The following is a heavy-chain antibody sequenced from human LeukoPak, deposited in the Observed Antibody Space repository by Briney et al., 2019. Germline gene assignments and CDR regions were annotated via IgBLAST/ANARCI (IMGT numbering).Heavy chain of an antibody. D-gene: IGHD6-6*01. CDR1: GYSLTSYW. Sequence: GESLKISCKGSGYSLTSYWIGWVRQMPGKGLEWMGIIYPGDSDTRYSPSFQGQVTISAGKSINTAYLQWSSLKASDSAMYYCARLSSLVRWYFDYWGQGTLVTVSS. J-gene: IGHJ4*02. V-gene: IGHV5-51*01. CDR2: IYPGDSDT. CDR3: ARLSSLVRWYFDY.